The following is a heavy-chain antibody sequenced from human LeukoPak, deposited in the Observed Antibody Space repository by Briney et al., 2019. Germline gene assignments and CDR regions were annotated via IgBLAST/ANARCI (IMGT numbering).Heavy chain of an antibody. D-gene: IGHD2-15*01. CDR1: GHTFDGYY. CDR3: SSWDCSSGSCYTNMNFDH. V-gene: IGHV1-2*02. CDR2: INPDKGAT. J-gene: IGHJ4*02. Sequence: ASVKVSCKASGHTFDGYYIHWVRRAPGQGLEWLGWINPDKGATKTAQKFRDRVIMTTDKSLATAYMEVTNLTSDDTAVYTRSSWDCSSGSCYTNMNFDHWGQGSLVTVSS.